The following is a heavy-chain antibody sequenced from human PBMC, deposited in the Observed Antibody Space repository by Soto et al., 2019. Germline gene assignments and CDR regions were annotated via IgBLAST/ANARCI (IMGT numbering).Heavy chain of an antibody. CDR3: ASGTAGVNDYGDYVAAFDI. CDR2: IIPILGIS. CDR1: GGTFSSYT. V-gene: IGHV1-69*02. Sequence: QVQLVHSGAEVKKPGSSVKVSCKASGGTFSSYTISWVRQAPGQGLEWMGRIIPILGISNYAQKFQGRVTITADKSTSTAYMELSSLRSEDTAVYYCASGTAGVNDYGDYVAAFDIWGQGTMVTVSS. D-gene: IGHD4-17*01. J-gene: IGHJ3*02.